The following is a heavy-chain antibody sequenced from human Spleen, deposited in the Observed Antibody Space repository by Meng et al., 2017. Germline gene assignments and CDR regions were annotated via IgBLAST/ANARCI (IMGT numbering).Heavy chain of an antibody. Sequence: VPSQQGGAGLLKPSDTLSLICVFSCWSFSDYYLSWLRQPPGKGLEWIGEIHHSGSTNYNPSLKSRVTISVDTSKNQFSLKLSSVTAADTAVYYCARDGGDCSGGSCWGQGTLVTVSS. CDR1: CWSFSDYY. CDR3: ARDGGDCSGGSC. V-gene: IGHV4-34*01. CDR2: IHHSGST. J-gene: IGHJ4*02. D-gene: IGHD2-15*01.